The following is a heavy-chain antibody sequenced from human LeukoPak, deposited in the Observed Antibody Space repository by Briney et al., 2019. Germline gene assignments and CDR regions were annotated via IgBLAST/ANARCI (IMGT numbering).Heavy chain of an antibody. Sequence: QTLSLTCAISGDSVSSNSAAWNRIRQSPSRGLEWQGITYYRSKWYNDYPVSVKSRITINPATSKNQFSLQLNSVTPEDTAVYYCARSGLAAAGTFHAFDIWGQGTMVTVSS. J-gene: IGHJ3*02. D-gene: IGHD6-13*01. V-gene: IGHV6-1*01. CDR2: TYYRSKWYN. CDR3: ARSGLAAAGTFHAFDI. CDR1: GDSVSSNSAA.